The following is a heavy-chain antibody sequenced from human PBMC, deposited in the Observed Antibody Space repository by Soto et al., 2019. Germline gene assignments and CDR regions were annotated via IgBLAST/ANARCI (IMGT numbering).Heavy chain of an antibody. CDR2: ISYGGSDQ. Sequence: QVQLVESGGGVVQPGRSLRLSCAASGFTFSSYGMHWVRQAPGKGLEWGAVISYGGSDQYYADSVKGRYTISRDNSKNTVYLQMNSLRAEDTAVYYCAKEVRYYYDSRGVDAFDIWGQGTMVTVSS. D-gene: IGHD3-22*01. CDR3: AKEVRYYYDSRGVDAFDI. J-gene: IGHJ3*02. CDR1: GFTFSSYG. V-gene: IGHV3-30*18.